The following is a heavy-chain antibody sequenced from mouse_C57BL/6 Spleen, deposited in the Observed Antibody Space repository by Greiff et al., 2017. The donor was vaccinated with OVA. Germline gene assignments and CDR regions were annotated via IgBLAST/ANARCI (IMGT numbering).Heavy chain of an antibody. CDR3: ERIRGYYDGSSYYYAMDY. CDR2: IDPSDSYT. J-gene: IGHJ4*01. D-gene: IGHD1-1*01. CDR1: GYTFTSYW. V-gene: IGHV1-69*01. Sequence: QVQLQQPGAELVMPGASVKLSCKASGYTFTSYWMHWVKQRPGQGLEWIGEIDPSDSYTNYNQKFKGKSTLTVDKSSSTAYMQLSSLTSEDSAVYYCERIRGYYDGSSYYYAMDYWGQGTSVTVSS.